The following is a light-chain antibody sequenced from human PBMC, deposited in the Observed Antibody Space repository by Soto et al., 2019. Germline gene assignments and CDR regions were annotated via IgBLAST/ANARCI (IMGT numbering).Light chain of an antibody. CDR2: GAS. CDR1: QSVSSSY. J-gene: IGKJ3*01. CDR3: QQFGTSSLVT. Sequence: ENVLTQSPGTLSLSPGERATLSCRASQSVSSSYLAWYQQKPGQAPRLLIYGASSRATGIPDRFSGSGSGTDFTLTISRLEPEDFAVYYCQQFGTSSLVTFGPGTKVDIK. V-gene: IGKV3-20*01.